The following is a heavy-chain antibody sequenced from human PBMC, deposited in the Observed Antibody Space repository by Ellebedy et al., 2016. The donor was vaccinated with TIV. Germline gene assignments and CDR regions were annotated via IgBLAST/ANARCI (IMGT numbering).Heavy chain of an antibody. J-gene: IGHJ4*02. D-gene: IGHD6-19*01. Sequence: GESLKISCAASGFTFSNYWMSWVRQAPGKGLEGVANIKQDGSEKYYVDSVKGRFTISRDNAKNTLYLQMNSLRDEDTAVYYCARIISSGAYWGQGTLVTVSS. CDR1: GFTFSNYW. CDR3: ARIISSGAY. CDR2: IKQDGSEK. V-gene: IGHV3-7*01.